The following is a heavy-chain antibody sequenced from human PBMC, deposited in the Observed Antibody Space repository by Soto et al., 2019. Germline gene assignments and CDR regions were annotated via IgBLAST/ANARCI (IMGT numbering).Heavy chain of an antibody. J-gene: IGHJ6*02. CDR3: ARLEVNRNYVLSYYYYGMDV. D-gene: IGHD1-7*01. V-gene: IGHV5-10-1*01. CDR1: GYSFTSYW. Sequence: PGESLKISCKGSGYSFTSYWISWVRQMPGKGLEWMGRIDPSDSYTNYSPSFQGHVTISADKSISTAYLQWSSLKASDTAMYYCARLEVNRNYVLSYYYYGMDVWGQGTTVTVS. CDR2: IDPSDSYT.